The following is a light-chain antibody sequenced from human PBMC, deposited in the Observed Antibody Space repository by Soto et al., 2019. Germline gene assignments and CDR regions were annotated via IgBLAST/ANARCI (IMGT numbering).Light chain of an antibody. CDR2: GAS. CDR3: QQYNNWPLL. Sequence: EIVMTQSPATLSVSPGERATLSCRASQSVSNNLAWYQQKPGQAPRLLIYGASTRATGIPARFSGSGSGTEFTLTISSLQSEDFAVYDCQQYNNWPLLFGGGTKVEIK. V-gene: IGKV3-15*01. CDR1: QSVSNN. J-gene: IGKJ4*01.